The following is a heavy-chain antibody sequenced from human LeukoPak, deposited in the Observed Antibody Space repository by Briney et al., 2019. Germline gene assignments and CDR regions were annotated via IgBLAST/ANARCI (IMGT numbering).Heavy chain of an antibody. J-gene: IGHJ5*02. V-gene: IGHV4-39*01. CDR2: IFYSGST. Sequence: SETLSLTCTVSGGSISTSNYYWGWIRQPPGKGLEWIGNIFYSGSTYYNPSLKSRVTISVDTSKNQFSLKLSSVTAADTAVYYCARRITMVRGVHNWFDPWGQGTLVTVSS. CDR1: GGSISTSNYY. CDR3: ARRITMVRGVHNWFDP. D-gene: IGHD3-10*01.